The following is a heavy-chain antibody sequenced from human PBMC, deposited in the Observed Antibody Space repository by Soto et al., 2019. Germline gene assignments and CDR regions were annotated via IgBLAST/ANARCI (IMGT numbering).Heavy chain of an antibody. J-gene: IGHJ4*02. CDR1: GGSFSGYY. V-gene: IGHV4-34*01. CDR3: ARDVDYVYFDY. D-gene: IGHD3-16*01. CDR2: INHSGST. Sequence: PSETLSLTCAVYGGSFSGYYWTWIRQPPGTGLEWIGEINHSGSTNYNPSLKSRVTISVDTSKNQFSLKLTSVTAADTAVYYCARDVDYVYFDYWGQGTLVTVS.